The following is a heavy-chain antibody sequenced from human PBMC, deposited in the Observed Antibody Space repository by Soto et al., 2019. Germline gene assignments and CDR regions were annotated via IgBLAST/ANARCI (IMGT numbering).Heavy chain of an antibody. D-gene: IGHD5-18*01. CDR3: ARNAYTWTQTGGYFDY. CDR2: IYYSGST. J-gene: IGHJ4*02. Sequence: SEILSLTCTVSGGSISSYYWSWIRQPPGKGLEWIGYIYYSGSTNYNPSLKSRVTISVDTSKNQFSLKLSSVTAADTAVYYCARNAYTWTQTGGYFDYWGQGTLVTVSS. CDR1: GGSISSYY. V-gene: IGHV4-59*08.